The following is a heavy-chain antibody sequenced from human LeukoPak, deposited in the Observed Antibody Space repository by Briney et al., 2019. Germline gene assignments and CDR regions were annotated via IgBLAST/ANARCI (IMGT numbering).Heavy chain of an antibody. CDR3: ARASYSYDINGWVPFDY. J-gene: IGHJ4*02. CDR2: IYTSGST. CDR1: GHSISSGDNY. D-gene: IGHD3-22*01. Sequence: SETLSLTCTVSGHSISSGDNYWRWIRQPAGKGLEWIGRIYTSGSTNYHPSLKSRVTISGDTSKNQFSLSLSSVTAADTAVYYCARASYSYDINGWVPFDYWGQGTLVTVSS. V-gene: IGHV4-61*02.